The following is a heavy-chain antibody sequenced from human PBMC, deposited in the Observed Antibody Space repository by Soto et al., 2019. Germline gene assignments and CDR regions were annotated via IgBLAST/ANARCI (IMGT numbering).Heavy chain of an antibody. CDR3: AKALFSADLGEVFDF. CDR1: GFSFSAYA. CDR2: IGTRGTT. J-gene: IGHJ4*02. D-gene: IGHD3-10*01. Sequence: GGSLRLSCAASGFSFSAYAMSWVRQPPGKGLDWVSTIGTRGTTSYADSVKGRFTISRDNSKNTLYLQVNSLRAEDTATYYCAKALFSADLGEVFDFWGQGTLVTVSS. V-gene: IGHV3-23*01.